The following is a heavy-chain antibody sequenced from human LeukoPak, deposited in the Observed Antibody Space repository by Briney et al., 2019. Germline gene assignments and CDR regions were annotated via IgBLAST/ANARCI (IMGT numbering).Heavy chain of an antibody. V-gene: IGHV3-23*01. CDR3: SASSCGYPKYVDY. CDR2: IGGSGGDT. Sequence: GGSLRLSCAASGFTFNTYPMSWVPQAPRKGLECVSVIGGSGGDTYYADSVKGRFTISRDNSKNTLYLQMNSLRAEDTAVLFCSASSCGYPKYVDYWGRGTLVTVSS. J-gene: IGHJ4*02. D-gene: IGHD6-19*01. CDR1: GFTFNTYP.